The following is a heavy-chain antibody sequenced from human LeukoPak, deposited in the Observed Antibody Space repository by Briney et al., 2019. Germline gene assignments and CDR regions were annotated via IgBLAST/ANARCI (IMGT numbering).Heavy chain of an antibody. J-gene: IGHJ4*02. D-gene: IGHD4/OR15-4a*01. CDR2: IKPDSGAT. Sequence: GASVKVSCKASGYTFTVHYLHWLRHAPGQGLEWMGWIKPDSGATNYAQNFQGRVTMTSDTSINTAYMELSSLTSDDTAMYYCARDHDYGPDYWGQGTLVTVSA. CDR1: GYTFTVHY. V-gene: IGHV1-2*02. CDR3: ARDHDYGPDY.